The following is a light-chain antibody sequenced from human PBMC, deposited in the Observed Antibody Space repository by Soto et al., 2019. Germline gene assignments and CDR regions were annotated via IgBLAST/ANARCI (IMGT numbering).Light chain of an antibody. J-gene: IGKJ1*01. CDR2: GAS. CDR3: QQYGSSGT. CDR1: QSVSNNY. V-gene: IGKV3-20*01. Sequence: IVLKLSPGTLSLSTGQRSTLSCRASQSVSNNYLAWYQQKPGQAPRLLIYGASNRATGIPDRFSGSGSGTDFTLTISRLEPEDFAVYYCQQYGSSGTFGQGTKVDI.